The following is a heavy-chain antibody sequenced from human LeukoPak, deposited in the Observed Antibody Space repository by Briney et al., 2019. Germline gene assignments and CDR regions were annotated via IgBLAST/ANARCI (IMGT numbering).Heavy chain of an antibody. V-gene: IGHV3-11*01. Sequence: PGGSLRLSCAASGFTFSDYYMSWIRQAPGKGLEWVSYISNSGSTIYYADSVKGRFTISRDNAKNSLYLQMNSLRAEDTAVYYCARVTGGIVVPAAMGVPGYFDYWGQGTLVTVSS. CDR3: ARVTGGIVVPAAMGVPGYFDY. D-gene: IGHD2-2*01. CDR2: ISNSGSTI. J-gene: IGHJ4*02. CDR1: GFTFSDYY.